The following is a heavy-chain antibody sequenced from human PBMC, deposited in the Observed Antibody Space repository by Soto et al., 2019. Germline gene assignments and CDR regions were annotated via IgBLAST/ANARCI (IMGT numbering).Heavy chain of an antibody. CDR3: ARRRKDYGDYYYGMDV. CDR2: MNPNSGNT. D-gene: IGHD4-17*01. V-gene: IGHV1-8*01. CDR1: GYTFTSYD. J-gene: IGHJ6*02. Sequence: ASVKVSCKASGYTFTSYDINWVRQATGQGLEWMGWMNPNSGNTGYAQKFQGRVTMTRNTSISTAYMELSSLRSEDTAVYYCARRRKDYGDYYYGMDVRGQGTTVTVSS.